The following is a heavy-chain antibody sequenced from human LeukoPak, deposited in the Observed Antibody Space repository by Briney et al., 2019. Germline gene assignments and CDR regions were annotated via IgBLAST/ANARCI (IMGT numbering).Heavy chain of an antibody. CDR3: ARDRAICGTAIDAVDF. V-gene: IGHV1-2*02. CDR1: GYTFTGYY. Sequence: ASVKVSCKASGYTFTGYYMHWVRQAPGQGPEWMGWINPNSGDTKYAQKFQGRVTMTRDTSISTAYMELNWLRSDDTAVYYCARDRAICGTAIDAVDFWGQGTMVIVSS. CDR2: INPNSGDT. D-gene: IGHD2-21*01. J-gene: IGHJ3*01.